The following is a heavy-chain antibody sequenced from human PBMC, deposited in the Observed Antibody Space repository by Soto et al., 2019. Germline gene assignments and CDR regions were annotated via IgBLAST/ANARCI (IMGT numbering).Heavy chain of an antibody. CDR1: GGSISSYY. Sequence: SETLSLTCTVSGGSISSYYWSWIRQPPGKGLEWIGYIYYSGSTNYNPSLKSRVTISVDTSKNQFSLKLSSVTAADAAVYYCGRHNSNDSNWFDPWGQGTLVTVSS. D-gene: IGHD1-1*01. J-gene: IGHJ5*02. CDR2: IYYSGST. CDR3: GRHNSNDSNWFDP. V-gene: IGHV4-59*08.